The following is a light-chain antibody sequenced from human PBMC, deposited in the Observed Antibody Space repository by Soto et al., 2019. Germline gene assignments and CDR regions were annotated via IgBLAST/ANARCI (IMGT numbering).Light chain of an antibody. CDR1: QSVSIK. CDR3: QQYGSSGT. J-gene: IGKJ1*01. CDR2: GAS. V-gene: IGKV3-20*01. Sequence: EIVMTQSPATLSVSPGERATLSCRASQSVSIKLAWYKQRPGQAPSLLIYGASNRATGIPDRFSGSGSGTDFTLTIRRLEPEDFAVDYCQQYGSSGTFGQGTKVDIK.